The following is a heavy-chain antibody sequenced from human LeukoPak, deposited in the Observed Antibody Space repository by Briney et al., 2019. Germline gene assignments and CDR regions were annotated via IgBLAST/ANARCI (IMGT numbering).Heavy chain of an antibody. V-gene: IGHV4-39*07. J-gene: IGHJ3*02. CDR3: ARDPKYCSSTSCYKPGAFDI. Sequence: PSETLSLTCTVSGGSISSSSYYWGWIRQPPGKGLEWIGSIYYSGSTYYNPSLKSRVTISVDTSKNQFSLKLSSVTAADTAVYYCARDPKYCSSTSCYKPGAFDIWGQGTVVTVSS. CDR2: IYYSGST. CDR1: GGSISSSSYY. D-gene: IGHD2-2*02.